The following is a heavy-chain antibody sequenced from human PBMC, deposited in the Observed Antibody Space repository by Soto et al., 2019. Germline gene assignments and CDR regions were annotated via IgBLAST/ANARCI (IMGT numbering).Heavy chain of an antibody. Sequence: EVQLVESGGGLVQPGGSLRLSCVASGFTFSTDTMNWVRQAPGKGLEWVAHISNSGATRYYADSVKGRLTISRDTAKTSLYVQIDSLRNADTAVYCCARFFGSRFDYWGQGTLVTVSS. V-gene: IGHV3-48*02. CDR2: ISNSGATR. CDR1: GFTFSTDT. D-gene: IGHD3-10*01. CDR3: ARFFGSRFDY. J-gene: IGHJ4*02.